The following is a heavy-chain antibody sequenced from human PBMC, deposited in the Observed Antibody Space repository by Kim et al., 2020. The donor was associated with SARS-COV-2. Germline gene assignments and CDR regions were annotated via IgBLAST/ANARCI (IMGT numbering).Heavy chain of an antibody. Sequence: LRLSCAASGFTFDDYAMHWVRQAPGKGLEWVSGISWNSGSIGYADSVKGRFTISRDNAKNSLYLQMNSLRAEDTALYYCAKDIGYSSGGFDYWGQGT. CDR2: ISWNSGSI. CDR1: GFTFDDYA. D-gene: IGHD6-19*01. J-gene: IGHJ4*02. V-gene: IGHV3-9*01. CDR3: AKDIGYSSGGFDY.